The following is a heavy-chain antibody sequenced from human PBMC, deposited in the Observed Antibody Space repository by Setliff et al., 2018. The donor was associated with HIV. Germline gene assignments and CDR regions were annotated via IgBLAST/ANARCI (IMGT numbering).Heavy chain of an antibody. CDR1: RGTFNRYT. Sequence: SVKVSCKASRGTFNRYTISWVRQAPGQGLEWMGGIIPMYGTTKYAKKFQGRVTLTADESTSTAYMELSGLKSEDTALYYCASAPPDIVATNDNWYYDVWGHGTLVTVSS. CDR2: IIPMYGTT. V-gene: IGHV1-69*13. D-gene: IGHD5-12*01. J-gene: IGHJ2*01. CDR3: ASAPPDIVATNDNWYYDV.